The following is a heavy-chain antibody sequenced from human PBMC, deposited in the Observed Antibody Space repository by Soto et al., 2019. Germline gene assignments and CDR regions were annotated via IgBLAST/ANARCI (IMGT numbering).Heavy chain of an antibody. J-gene: IGHJ4*02. CDR2: ISAYNGNT. D-gene: IGHD3-9*01. Sequence: ASVKVSCKASGYTFTSYGISWVRQAPGQGLEWMGWISAYNGNTNYAQKLQGRVTMTTDTSTSTAYMELRSLRSDDTAVYYCARESDYDILTGSDYWGQGTLVTVSS. CDR1: GYTFTSYG. CDR3: ARESDYDILTGSDY. V-gene: IGHV1-18*04.